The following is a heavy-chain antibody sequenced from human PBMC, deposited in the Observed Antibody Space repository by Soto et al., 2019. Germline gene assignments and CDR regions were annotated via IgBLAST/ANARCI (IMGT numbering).Heavy chain of an antibody. V-gene: IGHV3-7*03. CDR1: GFTFANSW. CDR3: PREARPDVLRQLLIRQRAKIWGGDPSACSGHYSYCMDV. Sequence: GGSLRLSCAASGFTFANSWMAWVRQAPGKGLEWVANIKEDGSETYYVDSLRGRFAISRDNAKSSLFLQMTGLRADDTAVYFFPREARPDVLRQLLIRQRAKIWGGDPSACSGHYSYCMDVGGQGTTVTVSS. D-gene: IGHD2-21*01. CDR2: IKEDGSET. J-gene: IGHJ6*02.